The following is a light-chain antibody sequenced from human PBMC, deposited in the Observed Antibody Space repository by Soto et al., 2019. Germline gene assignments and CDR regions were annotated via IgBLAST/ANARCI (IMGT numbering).Light chain of an antibody. CDR2: AAS. J-gene: IGKJ5*01. Sequence: DIQMTQSPSSLSASVGDRVTITCRASQSISNYLNWYQQKPGKVPKLLIYAASSLQSGVPSRFSGSGYGTDFTLTISSLQPEDFASYYCQQSYSTPLVTFGQGTRLEMK. V-gene: IGKV1-39*01. CDR3: QQSYSTPLVT. CDR1: QSISNY.